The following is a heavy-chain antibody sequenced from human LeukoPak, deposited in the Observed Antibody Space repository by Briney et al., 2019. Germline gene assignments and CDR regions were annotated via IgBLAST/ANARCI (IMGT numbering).Heavy chain of an antibody. J-gene: IGHJ3*02. Sequence: GGSLRLSCAASGFTFSRYAMMWVRQAPGKGLEWVSAITGSGDSTYYVDSVKGQFTISRDSSQNTLYLQMNSLRAEDTAVYYCAKVRGSTGSTYDVCDIWGQGTMVTVSS. CDR1: GFTFSRYA. D-gene: IGHD1-1*01. V-gene: IGHV3-23*01. CDR3: AKVRGSTGSTYDVCDI. CDR2: ITGSGDST.